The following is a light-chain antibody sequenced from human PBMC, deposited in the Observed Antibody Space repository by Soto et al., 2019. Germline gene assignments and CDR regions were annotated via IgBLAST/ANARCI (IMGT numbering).Light chain of an antibody. CDR3: QQFDNLPLT. CDR1: QDMSNY. V-gene: IGKV1-33*01. J-gene: IGKJ4*01. CDR2: DAS. Sequence: DIQMTQSPSSLSASVGDRVTITCQASQDMSNYLNWYQQKPGKAPKILIYDASVLEAGVPSRFSGGGSGTHFTLTISSLQAEDLATYYCQQFDNLPLTFGGGTKGEIK.